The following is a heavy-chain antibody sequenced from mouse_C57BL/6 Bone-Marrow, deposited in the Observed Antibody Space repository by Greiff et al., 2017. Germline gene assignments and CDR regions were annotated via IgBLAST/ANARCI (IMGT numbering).Heavy chain of an antibody. Sequence: EVQRVESGGGLVKPGGSLKLSCAASGFTFSDYGMHWVRQAPEKGLEWVAYISSGSSTIYYADTVKGRFTISRDNAKNTLFLQMTSLRSEDTAMYYCARNPYYYGSSLFAYWGQGTLVTVSA. CDR2: ISSGSSTI. D-gene: IGHD1-1*01. V-gene: IGHV5-17*01. CDR3: ARNPYYYGSSLFAY. CDR1: GFTFSDYG. J-gene: IGHJ3*01.